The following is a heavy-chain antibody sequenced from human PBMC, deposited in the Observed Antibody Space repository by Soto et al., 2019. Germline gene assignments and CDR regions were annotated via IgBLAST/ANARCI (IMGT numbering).Heavy chain of an antibody. J-gene: IGHJ5*02. CDR2: IYYSGST. CDR3: ATWLRNPKWFDP. CDR1: YGPSSSGGYY. Sequence: TQSLTCPVAYGPSSSGGYYWSWIRQHPGKGLEWIGYIYYSGSTYYNPSLKSRVTISVDTSKNQFSLKLSSVTAADTAVYYCATWLRNPKWFDPWGQGTLVTVSS. V-gene: IGHV4-31*03. D-gene: IGHD5-12*01.